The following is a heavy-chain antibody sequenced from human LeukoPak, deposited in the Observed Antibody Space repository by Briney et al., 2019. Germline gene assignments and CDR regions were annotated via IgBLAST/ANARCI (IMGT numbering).Heavy chain of an antibody. V-gene: IGHV1-69*01. J-gene: IGHJ6*03. D-gene: IGHD1-26*01. CDR1: GGTFSRYA. CDR3: ARASGTEGGYYYYYYLDV. Sequence: SVKVSCKACGGTFSRYAISWVRQAPGQGLEWMGGIIPIFGTEEYARKFQGRVTITEDEPTSTAYMELSSLRSEDTAVYYCARASGTEGGYYYYYYLDVWGKGTTVTV. CDR2: IIPIFGTE.